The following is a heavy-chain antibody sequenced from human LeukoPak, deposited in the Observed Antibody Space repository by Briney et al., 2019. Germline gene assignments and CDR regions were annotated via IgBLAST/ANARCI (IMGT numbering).Heavy chain of an antibody. CDR3: ARDPAFGAFDI. CDR2: INPDGSEN. CDR1: GFSFSSSW. J-gene: IGHJ3*02. D-gene: IGHD3-10*01. V-gene: IGHV3-7*01. Sequence: GGSLRLFCAATGFSFSSSWMTWVRQAPGKGLEWVAIINPDGSENGYGGSVRGRFTISRDNAKNSLYLDMNGLRAEDTSVYYCARDPAFGAFDIWGRGTLVTVSS.